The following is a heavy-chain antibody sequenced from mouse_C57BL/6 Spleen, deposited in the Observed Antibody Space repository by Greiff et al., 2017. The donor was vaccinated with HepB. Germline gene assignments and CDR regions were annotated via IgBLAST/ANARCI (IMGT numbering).Heavy chain of an antibody. D-gene: IGHD1-1*01. CDR1: GYTFTSYW. CDR3: ARPPYGHWYFDV. J-gene: IGHJ1*03. Sequence: QVQLQQPGAELVKPGASVKLSCKASGYTFTSYWMQWVKQRPGQGLEWIGEIDPSDSYTNYNQKFKGKATLTVVTSSSTAYMQLSSLTSEDSAVYYWARPPYGHWYFDVWGTGTTVTVSS. CDR2: IDPSDSYT. V-gene: IGHV1-50*01.